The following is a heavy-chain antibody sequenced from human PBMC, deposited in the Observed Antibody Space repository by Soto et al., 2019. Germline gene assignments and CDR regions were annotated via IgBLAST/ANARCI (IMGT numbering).Heavy chain of an antibody. J-gene: IGHJ4*02. D-gene: IGHD2-21*02. V-gene: IGHV3-23*01. CDR1: GFTFSNYA. CDR2: ISGGGGSS. CDR3: AHNCGVDCHSVFFY. Sequence: VQLLESGGGLVQPGGSLRLSCAASGFTFSNYAMSWVRQAPGKGLEWVSGISGGGGSSYYADSVKGRFTISRDNSKNTLYLQMNSLRAEDTAVYYFAHNCGVDCHSVFFYWGQGTLVIVSS.